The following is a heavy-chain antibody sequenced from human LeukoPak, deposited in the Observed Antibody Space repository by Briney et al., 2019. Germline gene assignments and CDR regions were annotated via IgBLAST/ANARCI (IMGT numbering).Heavy chain of an antibody. D-gene: IGHD2-2*01. CDR3: ARDPFYCSSTSCYQGNWFDP. V-gene: IGHV1-69*13. Sequence: WASVKVSCKASGGTFSSYAISWVRQAPGQGLEWMGGIIPIFGTANYAQKFQGRVTITADESTSTVFMELSSLRSDDTAVYYCARDPFYCSSTSCYQGNWFDPWGQGTLVTVSS. J-gene: IGHJ5*02. CDR2: IIPIFGTA. CDR1: GGTFSSYA.